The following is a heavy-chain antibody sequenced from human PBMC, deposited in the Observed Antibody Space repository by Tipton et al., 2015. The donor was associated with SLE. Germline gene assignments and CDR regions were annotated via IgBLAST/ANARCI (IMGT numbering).Heavy chain of an antibody. CDR2: IYHGRST. CDR1: GDSVSNFY. J-gene: IGHJ5*02. V-gene: IGHV4-59*02. Sequence: LRLSCTVSGDSVSNFYWTWIRQPPGKGLEWIGYIYHGRSTNYSPSLKSRVTISVDTYKNQFSLEMNSVTAADTAVYYCARKGTATWGYNWFDPWGQGTLVTVSS. D-gene: IGHD2-15*01. CDR3: ARKGTATWGYNWFDP.